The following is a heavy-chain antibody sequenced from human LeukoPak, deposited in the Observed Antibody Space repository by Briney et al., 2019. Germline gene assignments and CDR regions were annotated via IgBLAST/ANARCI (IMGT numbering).Heavy chain of an antibody. D-gene: IGHD3-10*01. Sequence: PSETLSLTCTVSGGSISSYYRSWIRQPAGKGLEWIGRIYTSGSTNYNPSLKSRVTMSVDTSKNQFSLKLSSVTAADTAVYYCARETYGSGSHTRWFDPWGQGTLVTVSS. J-gene: IGHJ5*02. CDR2: IYTSGST. CDR3: ARETYGSGSHTRWFDP. CDR1: GGSISSYY. V-gene: IGHV4-4*07.